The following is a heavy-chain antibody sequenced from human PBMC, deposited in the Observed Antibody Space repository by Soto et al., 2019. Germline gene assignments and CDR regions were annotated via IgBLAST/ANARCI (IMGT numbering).Heavy chain of an antibody. V-gene: IGHV1-69*13. CDR1: GGTFSSYA. Sequence: SVKVSCKASGGTFSSYAISWVRQAPGQGLEWMGGIIPIFGTANYAQKFQGRVTITADESTSTAYMELSSLRSEDTAVYYCARDVGALLWFGELERHYGMDVWGQGTTVTVSS. D-gene: IGHD3-10*01. CDR2: IIPIFGTA. CDR3: ARDVGALLWFGELERHYGMDV. J-gene: IGHJ6*02.